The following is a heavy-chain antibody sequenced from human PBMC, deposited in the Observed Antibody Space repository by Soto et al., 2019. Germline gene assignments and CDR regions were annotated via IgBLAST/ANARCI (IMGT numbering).Heavy chain of an antibody. CDR3: SRHAPPGVSAPFSF. CDR1: GDSISSSLHY. D-gene: IGHD2-8*01. Sequence: QVHLQESGPGLVKPSDTLSLTCTVSGDSISSSLHYWAWIRQSPGKGLQWVGSIHYRGSTYYNQSLRSRVTISLDTSKNHVSLQLTSVTAADTARYFCSRHAPPGVSAPFSFWGQGTPVTVSS. CDR2: IHYRGST. V-gene: IGHV4-39*01. J-gene: IGHJ1*01.